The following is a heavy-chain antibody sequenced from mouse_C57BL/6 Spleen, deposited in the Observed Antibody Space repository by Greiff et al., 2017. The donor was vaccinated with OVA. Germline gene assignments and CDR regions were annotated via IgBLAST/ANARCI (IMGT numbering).Heavy chain of an antibody. Sequence: EVKLMESGGGLVKPGGSLKLSCAASGFTFSDYGMHWVRQAPEKGLEWVAYISSGSSTIYYAATVKGRFTISRDNAKNTLFLQMTNLKSEDTAMNYCARRDYDRGFAYWGQGTLVTVSA. V-gene: IGHV5-17*01. CDR1: GFTFSDYG. J-gene: IGHJ3*01. CDR3: ARRDYDRGFAY. CDR2: ISSGSSTI. D-gene: IGHD2-4*01.